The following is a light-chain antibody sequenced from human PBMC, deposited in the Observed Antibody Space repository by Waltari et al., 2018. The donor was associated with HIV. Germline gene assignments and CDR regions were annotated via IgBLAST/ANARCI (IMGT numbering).Light chain of an antibody. CDR2: GND. Sequence: SSELTQDPAVSVALGQTVRLTCQGDSLRRYYASWYQQKPGQAPLLVVYGNDKRPSGIPDRFSGSSSGNTASLTITGAQAEDEADYYCNSRDSSGHHLVFATGTTVTVL. CDR1: SLRRYY. CDR3: NSRDSSGHHLV. J-gene: IGLJ1*01. V-gene: IGLV3-19*01.